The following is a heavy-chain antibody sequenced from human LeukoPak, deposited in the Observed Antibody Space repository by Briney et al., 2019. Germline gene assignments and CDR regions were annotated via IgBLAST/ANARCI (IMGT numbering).Heavy chain of an antibody. CDR2: ISGSGGST. V-gene: IGHV3-23*01. D-gene: IGHD2-2*01. J-gene: IGHJ6*02. Sequence: GGSLRLSCAASGFTFSSYAMSWVRQAPGKGLEWVSAISGSGGSTYYADSVKGRFTISRENSKNTLYLQMNSLRAEDTAVYYCAKSGNSAAAERYYYYYGMDVWGQGTTVTVSS. CDR1: GFTFSSYA. CDR3: AKSGNSAAAERYYYYYGMDV.